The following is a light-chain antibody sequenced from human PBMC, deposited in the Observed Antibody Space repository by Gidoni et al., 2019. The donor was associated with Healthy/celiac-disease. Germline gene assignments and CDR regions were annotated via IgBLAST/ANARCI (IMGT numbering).Light chain of an antibody. J-gene: IGKJ4*01. CDR1: QSVSSNY. CDR3: QQYGSSPST. CDR2: DAS. V-gene: IGKV3-20*01. Sequence: EIGLTQSPGTLSLSPGERATLSCRASQSVSSNYLAWYQQKPGQTPRLLIYDASSRATGIPDRVSGSVSGTDFTLTISRLEPEDFAVYYWQQYGSSPSTFGGGTKVEI.